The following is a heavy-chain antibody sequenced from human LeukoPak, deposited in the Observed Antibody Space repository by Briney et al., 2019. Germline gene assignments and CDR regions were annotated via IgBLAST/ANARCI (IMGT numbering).Heavy chain of an antibody. V-gene: IGHV3-33*01. J-gene: IGHJ4*02. CDR3: ARGIGYSSSSYFDY. Sequence: GRSLRLSCAASGFTFSSYGMHWVRQAPGKGLEWVAVIWYDGSNKYYADSVKGRFTISRDNSKNTLYLQMNSLRAEDTAVYYCARGIGYSSSSYFDYWGQGTLVTVSS. CDR2: IWYDGSNK. D-gene: IGHD6-13*01. CDR1: GFTFSSYG.